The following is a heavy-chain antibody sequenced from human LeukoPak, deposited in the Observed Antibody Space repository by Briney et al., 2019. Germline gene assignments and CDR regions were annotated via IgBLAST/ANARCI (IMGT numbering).Heavy chain of an antibody. D-gene: IGHD3-10*01. V-gene: IGHV3-74*01. Sequence: PGGSLRLSCAASGFSFSAYWTHWVRQAPGKGLVWVSRINSDGSGTGYADSVKGRFTISRDNSKNTLYLQMNSLRVEDTAVYYCAKDRGIISDYWGQGTLVTVSS. CDR2: INSDGSGT. CDR3: AKDRGIISDY. J-gene: IGHJ4*02. CDR1: GFSFSAYW.